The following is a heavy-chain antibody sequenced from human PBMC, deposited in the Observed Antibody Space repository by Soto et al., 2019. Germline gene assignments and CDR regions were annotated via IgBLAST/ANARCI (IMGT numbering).Heavy chain of an antibody. J-gene: IGHJ4*02. V-gene: IGHV1-69*06. Sequence: SVKVSCKASGCTYSSYAISWVRQAPGQGLEWMGGIIPIFGTANYAQKFQGRVTITADKSTSTAYMELSSLRSEDTAVYYCARLTEGHIGYDNDYWGQGDRVTVSS. D-gene: IGHD5-12*01. CDR3: ARLTEGHIGYDNDY. CDR1: GCTYSSYA. CDR2: IIPIFGTA.